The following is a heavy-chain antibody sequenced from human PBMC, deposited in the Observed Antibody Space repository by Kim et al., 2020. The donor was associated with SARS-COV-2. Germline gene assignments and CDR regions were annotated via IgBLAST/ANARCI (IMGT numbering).Heavy chain of an antibody. CDR2: IDGSISGTGGGT. CDR1: GLTFSTYA. J-gene: IGHJ1*01. Sequence: GGSLRLSCVASGLTFSTYAMSWVRQAPGKGLEWISSIDGSISGTGGGTQYADSVKGRFIISRDYSKRTLYLQMDGLRAEDPAVYFCARASTSYIYGSGLDFQNWGQGTLVTVTS. V-gene: IGHV3-23*01. CDR3: ARASTSYIYGSGLDFQN. D-gene: IGHD6-25*01.